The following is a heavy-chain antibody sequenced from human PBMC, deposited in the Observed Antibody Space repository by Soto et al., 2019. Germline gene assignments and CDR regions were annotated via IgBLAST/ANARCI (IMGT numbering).Heavy chain of an antibody. V-gene: IGHV4-59*01. Sequence: SLPLCHPCTVSWGYISDYCCRRIRQHPGKGLEWIGYIYYSGSTNYNPSLKSRVTISVDTSKNQFSLKLSSVTAADSAVYYWARRYGGTFDYWGQGTLVTVHS. D-gene: IGHD2-15*01. J-gene: IGHJ4*02. CDR1: WGYISDYC. CDR3: ARRYGGTFDY. CDR2: IYYSGST.